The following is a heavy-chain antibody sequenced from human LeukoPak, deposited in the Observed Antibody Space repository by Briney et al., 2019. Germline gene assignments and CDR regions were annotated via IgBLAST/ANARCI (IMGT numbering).Heavy chain of an antibody. CDR1: GFSVSDYY. J-gene: IGHJ5*02. CDR2: ITKKTAI. Sequence: GSLRLSCAASGFSVSDYYMNWIRQSPGKGLGWVSHITKKTAIEYADSVKGRFTISRDNANNLLFLQMDSLRPEDTAVYYCARGTYYSGSGPGNWFDPWGHGTLVTVSS. V-gene: IGHV3-69-1*01. D-gene: IGHD3-10*01. CDR3: ARGTYYSGSGPGNWFDP.